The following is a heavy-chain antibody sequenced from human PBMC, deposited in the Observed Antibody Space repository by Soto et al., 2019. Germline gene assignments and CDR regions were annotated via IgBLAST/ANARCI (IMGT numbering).Heavy chain of an antibody. D-gene: IGHD6-19*01. Sequence: EVQLVESGGGLVQPGGSLRLSCAASGFTFSSYDMHWVRQATGKGLEWVSAIGTAGDTYYPGSVKGRFTISRENAKNSLYLQMNSLRAGDTAVYYCARSAAGNAFAIWGQGTMVTVSS. CDR3: ARSAAGNAFAI. V-gene: IGHV3-13*01. CDR2: IGTAGDT. CDR1: GFTFSSYD. J-gene: IGHJ3*02.